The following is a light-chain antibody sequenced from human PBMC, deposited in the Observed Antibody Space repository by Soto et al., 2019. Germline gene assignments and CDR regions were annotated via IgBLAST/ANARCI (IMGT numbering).Light chain of an antibody. CDR1: QSLRSH. J-gene: IGKJ3*01. CDR2: EAS. Sequence: EIAMTQSPATLSASPGERVTLSCWASQSLRSHLAWYQQKPGQAPRLLIYEASTRATGIPARFSGCESGTQFTLTIIGLQSEDFAVYYCQQYNTWPLTVGPGTKVEIK. V-gene: IGKV3-15*01. CDR3: QQYNTWPLT.